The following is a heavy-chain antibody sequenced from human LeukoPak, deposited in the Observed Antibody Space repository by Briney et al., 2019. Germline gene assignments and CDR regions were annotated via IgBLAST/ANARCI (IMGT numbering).Heavy chain of an antibody. D-gene: IGHD6-19*01. Sequence: SQTLSLTCAISGDSVSSDSAAWDWIRQSPSRGLEWLGRTYYRSKWYYDYAISVKTRITIYPDTSKNQFSLQLNSVTPEDTAVYYCANIAVAGPDAFDIWGQGAMVIVSS. CDR1: GDSVSSDSAA. CDR2: TYYRSKWYY. V-gene: IGHV6-1*01. CDR3: ANIAVAGPDAFDI. J-gene: IGHJ3*02.